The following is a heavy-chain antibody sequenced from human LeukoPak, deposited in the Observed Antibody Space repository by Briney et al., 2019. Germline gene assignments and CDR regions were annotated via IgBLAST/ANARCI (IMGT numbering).Heavy chain of an antibody. Sequence: AETLSLTCTVWVVSISSYYWTWIRHPPGKGREWIGNISCSGSTKYNPSLKSRVTISVDTSKNQFSLKLSSVTAADTAVYYCARWYYDSSGYRYFDYWGQGTLVTVSS. CDR2: ISCSGST. CDR3: ARWYYDSSGYRYFDY. V-gene: IGHV4-59*01. D-gene: IGHD3-22*01. CDR1: VVSISSYY. J-gene: IGHJ4*02.